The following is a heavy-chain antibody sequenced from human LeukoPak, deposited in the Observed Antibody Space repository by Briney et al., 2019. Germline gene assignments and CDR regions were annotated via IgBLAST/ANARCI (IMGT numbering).Heavy chain of an antibody. Sequence: GGSLRLSCAASGFTFSSYEMNWVRQAPGKGLEWVSYISSSGSTIYYADSVKGRFTISRDNAKNSLYLQMNSLGAEDTAVYYCARDCAGSCYALVTDAFDIWGQGTMVTVSS. CDR2: ISSSGSTI. CDR3: ARDCAGSCYALVTDAFDI. J-gene: IGHJ3*02. CDR1: GFTFSSYE. V-gene: IGHV3-48*03. D-gene: IGHD2-15*01.